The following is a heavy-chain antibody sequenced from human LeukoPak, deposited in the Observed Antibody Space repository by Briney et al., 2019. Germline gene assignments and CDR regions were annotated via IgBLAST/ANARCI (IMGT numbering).Heavy chain of an antibody. D-gene: IGHD5-12*01. CDR3: ARESYGGYDY. Sequence: GGSLRLSCAASGFTFSSFSMNWVRQAPGKGLEWVSYISSSSITIYYADSVKGRFTISRDNAKNSLYLQMNSLRAEDTAVYYCARESYGGYDYWGQGTLVTVSS. CDR1: GFTFSSFS. J-gene: IGHJ4*02. CDR2: ISSSSITI. V-gene: IGHV3-48*01.